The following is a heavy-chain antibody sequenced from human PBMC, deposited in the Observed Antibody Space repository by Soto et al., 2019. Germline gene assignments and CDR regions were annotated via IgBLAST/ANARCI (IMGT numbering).Heavy chain of an antibody. V-gene: IGHV3-48*02. CDR3: ARDQIVGAIPSFDY. J-gene: IGHJ4*02. CDR1: GFTFSSYS. CDR2: ISSSSSTI. D-gene: IGHD1-26*01. Sequence: EVQLVESGGGLVQPGGSLRLSCAASGFTFSSYSMNWVRQAPGKGLEWVSYISSSSSTIYYADSVKGRFTISRDNAKNSLYLQINSLRDEDTAVYYCARDQIVGAIPSFDYWGQGTLVTVSS.